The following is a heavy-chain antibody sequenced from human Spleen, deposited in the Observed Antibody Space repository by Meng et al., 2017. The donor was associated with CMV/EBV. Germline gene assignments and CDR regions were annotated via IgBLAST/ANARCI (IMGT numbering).Heavy chain of an antibody. V-gene: IGHV5-51*01. CDR2: IYPGDSDT. Sequence: GGSLRLSCKGSGYSFTSYWIGWVRQMPGKGLEWMGIIYPGDSDTRYSPSFQGQVTISADKSISTAYLQWGSLKASDTAMYYCARLLRGYDFWSGYYTGQAFDIWGRGTMVTVSS. D-gene: IGHD3-3*01. CDR1: GYSFTSYW. CDR3: ARLLRGYDFWSGYYTGQAFDI. J-gene: IGHJ3*02.